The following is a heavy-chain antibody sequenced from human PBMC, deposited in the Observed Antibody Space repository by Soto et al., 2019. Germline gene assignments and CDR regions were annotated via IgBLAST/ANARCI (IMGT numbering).Heavy chain of an antibody. Sequence: QVQLQESGPGLVKPSGTLSLTCAVSGGSISSSNWWSWVRQPPGKGLEWIGEIYHSGSTNYNPSLKCRVTISVDKSKNQFSLKLSSVTAADTAVYYCASQYGDYAVFGGSFFDYWGQGTLVTVSS. CDR1: GGSISSSNW. CDR3: ASQYGDYAVFGGSFFDY. D-gene: IGHD4-17*01. V-gene: IGHV4-4*02. J-gene: IGHJ4*02. CDR2: IYHSGST.